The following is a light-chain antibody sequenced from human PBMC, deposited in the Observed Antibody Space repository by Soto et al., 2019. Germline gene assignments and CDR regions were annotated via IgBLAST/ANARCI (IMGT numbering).Light chain of an antibody. CDR2: AAS. CDR3: QQSYSTGYT. CDR1: QSISSY. Sequence: IQMTQSPSSLSASVGDRVTITCRASQSISSYLNWYQQKPGKAPKLLIYAASSLQSGVPSRFSGGGSGTDFTLTISSLQPEDFATYYCQQSYSTGYTFGQGTKLEIK. J-gene: IGKJ2*01. V-gene: IGKV1-39*01.